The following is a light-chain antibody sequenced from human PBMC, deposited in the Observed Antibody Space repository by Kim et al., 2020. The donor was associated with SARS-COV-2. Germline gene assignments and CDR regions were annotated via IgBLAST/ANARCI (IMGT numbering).Light chain of an antibody. J-gene: IGLJ3*02. CDR2: DVS. V-gene: IGLV2-14*03. CDR3: SSYTRSSTRV. CDR1: SSDVGGYNY. Sequence: QSALTQPASVSGSPGQSLTISCTGTSSDVGGYNYVSWYQQHPGKAPKLMIYDVSNRPSGVSNRFSGSKSGNTASLTISGLQAEDEADYYCSSYTRSSTRVFGGGTQLTVL.